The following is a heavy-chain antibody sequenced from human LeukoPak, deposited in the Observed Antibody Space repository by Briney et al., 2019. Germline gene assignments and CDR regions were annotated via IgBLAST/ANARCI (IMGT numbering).Heavy chain of an antibody. V-gene: IGHV4-59*08. J-gene: IGHJ4*02. Sequence: SETLYLTCIVSGGSISSYYWSWIRQPPGKGLEWIGYIYSSGSTDYNPSLKSRATISLDTPNHQFSLKLASVTAADTAVYYCARHVGIHLWSLYFDYWGQGSLVTVSS. CDR1: GGSISSYY. D-gene: IGHD5-18*01. CDR3: ARHVGIHLWSLYFDY. CDR2: IYSSGST.